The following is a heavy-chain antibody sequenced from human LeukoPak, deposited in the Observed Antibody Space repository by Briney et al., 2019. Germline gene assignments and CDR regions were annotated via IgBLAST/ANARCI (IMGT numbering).Heavy chain of an antibody. CDR1: GFTFSNAW. Sequence: GGSLRLSCAASGFTFSNAWMSWVRQAPGKGLVWVSRINSDGSGTIYADSVKGRFTISRDNAKNTLYLQMNSLRAEDTAVYYCARQGVGATTSTDYWGQGTLVTVSS. CDR3: ARQGVGATTSTDY. V-gene: IGHV3-74*01. D-gene: IGHD1-26*01. J-gene: IGHJ4*02. CDR2: INSDGSGT.